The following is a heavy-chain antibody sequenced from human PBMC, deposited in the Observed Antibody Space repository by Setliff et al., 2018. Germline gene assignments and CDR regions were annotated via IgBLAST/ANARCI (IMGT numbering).Heavy chain of an antibody. V-gene: IGHV1-18*01. CDR3: VREYSGGGLT. CDR1: GYTFTSDG. CDR2: ISVYNGNT. D-gene: IGHD1-26*01. Sequence: ASVKVSCKASGYTFTSDGFSCVRQAPGQGLEWVGRISVYNGNTNYGQKYQGRVAMTTDTSTNTVYMELRRLRSDDTAVYFCVREYSGGGLTWGQGTMVSV. J-gene: IGHJ3*01.